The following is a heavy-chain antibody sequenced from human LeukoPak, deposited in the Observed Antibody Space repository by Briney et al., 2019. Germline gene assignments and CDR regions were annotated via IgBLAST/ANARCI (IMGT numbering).Heavy chain of an antibody. D-gene: IGHD2-21*02. J-gene: IGHJ4*02. Sequence: GGSLRLSCAASGFTVSSNYMSWVRQAPGKGLEWVSCIYSGGSAYYADSVKGRFTISRDNSKNTLYLQMNSLRGEDTAVYYCARAPTATAGRFDYWGQGTLVTVSS. CDR1: GFTVSSNY. V-gene: IGHV3-66*02. CDR3: ARAPTATAGRFDY. CDR2: IYSGGSA.